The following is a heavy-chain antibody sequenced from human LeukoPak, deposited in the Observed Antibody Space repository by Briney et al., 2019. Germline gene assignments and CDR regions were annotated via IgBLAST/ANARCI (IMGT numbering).Heavy chain of an antibody. CDR2: IYYSGST. CDR3: ARVQGSGSYYDY. J-gene: IGHJ4*02. V-gene: IGHV4-39*01. D-gene: IGHD3-10*01. Sequence: PSETLSLTCTVSGGSISSSSYYWGWIRQPPGKGLEWIGSIYYSGSTYYNPSLKSRVTISVDTSKNQFSLKLSSVTAADTAVYYCARVQGSGSYYDYWGQGTLVTVSS. CDR1: GGSISSSSYY.